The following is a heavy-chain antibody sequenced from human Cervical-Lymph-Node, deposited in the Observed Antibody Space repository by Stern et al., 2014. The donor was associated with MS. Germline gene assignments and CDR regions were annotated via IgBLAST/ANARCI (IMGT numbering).Heavy chain of an antibody. CDR3: GRFSRGAPSDY. J-gene: IGHJ4*02. CDR1: GFTFSVYW. Sequence: VQLVESGGGLVQPGESLTLSCVASGFTFSVYWMSWVRQAPGKGLEWVANIRNNGSDKCYVDAVKCRFTISRDNDKNSLYLQMNSLRGEDTAVYFCGRFSRGAPSDYWGQGTQVTVSP. D-gene: IGHD4/OR15-4a*01. CDR2: IRNNGSDK. V-gene: IGHV3-7*01.